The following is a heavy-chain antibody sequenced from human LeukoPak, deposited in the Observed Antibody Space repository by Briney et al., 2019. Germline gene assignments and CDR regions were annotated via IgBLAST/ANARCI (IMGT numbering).Heavy chain of an antibody. V-gene: IGHV3-48*04. CDR1: GFTFSSYS. CDR2: TSSSSSTI. J-gene: IGHJ4*02. CDR3: ARVDRAARGVFDY. D-gene: IGHD2-15*01. Sequence: GGSLRLSCAASGFTFSSYSKNWVRQAPGKGLEWVSFTSSSSSTIYYADSVKGRFTISRDNAKNSLYLQMNSLRAEDTAVYYCARVDRAARGVFDYWGQGTLVTVSS.